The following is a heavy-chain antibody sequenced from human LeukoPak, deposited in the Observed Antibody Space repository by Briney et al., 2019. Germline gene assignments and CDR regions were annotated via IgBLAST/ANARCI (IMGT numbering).Heavy chain of an antibody. CDR2: IYYSGST. J-gene: IGHJ5*02. CDR3: ARATLGVTAFPKLNWFDP. Sequence: PSETLSLTCTVSSGSISSGFYYWSWIRQPAGKGLEWIGSIYYSGSTYYNPSLKSRVTISVDTSKNQFSLKLSSVTAADTAVYYCARATLGVTAFPKLNWFDPWGQGTLVTVSS. V-gene: IGHV4-39*07. D-gene: IGHD3-10*01. CDR1: SGSISSGFYY.